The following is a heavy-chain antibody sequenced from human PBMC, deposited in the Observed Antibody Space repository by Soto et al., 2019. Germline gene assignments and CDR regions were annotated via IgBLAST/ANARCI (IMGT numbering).Heavy chain of an antibody. Sequence: QVQLVESGGGVVQPGRSLRLSCAASGFTFSSYAMHWVRQAPGKGLEWVAVISYDGSNKYYADSVKGRFTISRDNSKNTLYLQMNSLRAEDTAVYYCARDGGSGGNSQNWFDPWGQGTLVTVSS. V-gene: IGHV3-30-3*01. J-gene: IGHJ5*02. D-gene: IGHD2-21*02. CDR3: ARDGGSGGNSQNWFDP. CDR2: ISYDGSNK. CDR1: GFTFSSYA.